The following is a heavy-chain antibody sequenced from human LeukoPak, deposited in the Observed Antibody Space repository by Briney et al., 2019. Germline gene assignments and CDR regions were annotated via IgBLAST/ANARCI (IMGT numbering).Heavy chain of an antibody. J-gene: IGHJ4*02. CDR1: GVSISSSNSY. CDR2: IYYSGNT. Sequence: SETLSLTCTVSGVSISSSNSYWGWIRRPPGKGLEWIGSIYYSGNTYYNASLKSQVSISIDTSKNQFSLRLTSVTAADTAVYYCARQTGSGLFILPGGQGTLVTVSS. V-gene: IGHV4-39*01. CDR3: ARQTGSGLFILP. D-gene: IGHD3/OR15-3a*01.